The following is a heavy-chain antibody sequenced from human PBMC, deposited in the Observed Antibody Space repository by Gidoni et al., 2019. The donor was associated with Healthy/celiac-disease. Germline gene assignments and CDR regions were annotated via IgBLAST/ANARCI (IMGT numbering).Heavy chain of an antibody. D-gene: IGHD6-19*01. CDR2: IYYSGST. V-gene: IGHV4-31*03. J-gene: IGHJ3*02. CDR3: ARSSGWYSGCRIDI. CDR1: GGSLSRGGYY. Sequence: QVQLQESGPGLVKPSQTLSLTCTVSGGSLSRGGYYWSWIRQHPGKGLEWIGYIYYSGSTYYNPSLKSRVTISVDTSKNQFSLKLSSVTAADTAVYYCARSSGWYSGCRIDIWGQGTMVTVSS.